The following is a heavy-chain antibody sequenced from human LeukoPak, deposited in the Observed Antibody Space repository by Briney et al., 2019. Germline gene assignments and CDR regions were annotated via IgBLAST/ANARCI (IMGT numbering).Heavy chain of an antibody. CDR1: GFTFTTYW. CDR2: INSDGSIT. Sequence: GGSLRLSCAASGFTFTTYWMHWVRQAPGKGLVWVSHINSDGSITSYADSVKGRFTISRDNAKNTLYLQMNSMRAEDTAVYYCARDAVDTANAVWGQGTTVTVSS. J-gene: IGHJ6*02. V-gene: IGHV3-74*01. D-gene: IGHD5-18*01. CDR3: ARDAVDTANAV.